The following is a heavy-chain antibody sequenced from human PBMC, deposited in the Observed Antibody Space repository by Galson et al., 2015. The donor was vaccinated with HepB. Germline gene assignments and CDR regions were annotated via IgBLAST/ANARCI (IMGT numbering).Heavy chain of an antibody. CDR1: SGSVSSNGYY. D-gene: IGHD2-15*01. CDR2: VYYSGST. V-gene: IGHV4-61*08. Sequence: TLSLTCTVSSGSVSSNGYYWTWIRQPPGKNLEWIGYVYYSGSTNYNPSLKSRVTISLDRSKNQFSLKLSSVTAADTAMYYCALYCSETGCPPGSYYYGLDVWGQGTSVTVSS. CDR3: ALYCSETGCPPGSYYYGLDV. J-gene: IGHJ6*02.